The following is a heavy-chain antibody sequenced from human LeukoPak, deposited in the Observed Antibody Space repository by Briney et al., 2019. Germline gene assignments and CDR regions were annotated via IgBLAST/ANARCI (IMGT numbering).Heavy chain of an antibody. V-gene: IGHV3-21*01. CDR2: ISSSCSYI. CDR3: ARDSDFDSSGYYPYYYYYYNMNV. CDR1: GFTFSSYS. D-gene: IGHD3-22*01. J-gene: IGHJ6*02. Sequence: GGSLGLSCAASGFTFSSYSMNWVRQAPGKGLDWVSSISSSCSYIYYADSVKGRFTISRDNAKNSLFLQMNSLRAEDTAVYYCARDSDFDSSGYYPYYYYYYNMNVWGQGTTVTVSS.